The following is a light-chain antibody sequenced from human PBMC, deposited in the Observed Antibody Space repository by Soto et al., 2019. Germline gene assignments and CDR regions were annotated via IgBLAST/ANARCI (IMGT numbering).Light chain of an antibody. V-gene: IGLV1-40*01. CDR3: QSSDSYLSGWGR. Sequence: QSVLTQPPSVSGAPGQRVTISCNGSSSNIGAGYDVHWYQQLPGTAPKLLIYGDNNRPSGVPDRFSGSKSGTSASLAITGLQAEDEADYYCQSSDSYLSGWGRFGGGTKVTVL. CDR1: SSNIGAGYD. CDR2: GDN. J-gene: IGLJ2*01.